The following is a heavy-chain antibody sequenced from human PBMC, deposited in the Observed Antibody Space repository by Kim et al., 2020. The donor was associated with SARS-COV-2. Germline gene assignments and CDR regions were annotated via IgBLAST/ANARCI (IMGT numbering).Heavy chain of an antibody. J-gene: IGHJ4*02. D-gene: IGHD3-22*01. V-gene: IGHV3-30*07. Sequence: VKGRFNITRDNSQSTLYLQMNSLRAEDTAVYYCARDPAPYYYDSSGYYVHWGQGTLVTVSS. CDR3: ARDPAPYYYDSSGYYVH.